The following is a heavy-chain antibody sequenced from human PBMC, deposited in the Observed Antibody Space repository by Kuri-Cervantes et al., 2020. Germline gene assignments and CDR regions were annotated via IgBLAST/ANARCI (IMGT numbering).Heavy chain of an antibody. J-gene: IGHJ4*02. D-gene: IGHD1-26*01. V-gene: IGHV3-74*01. CDR1: GFTFSSYW. CDR2: INSDGSST. CDR3: ALSGSYRFDY. Sequence: GESLKISCAASGFTFSSYWMHWVRQAPGKGLVWVSRINSDGSSTSYADSVKGRFTISRDNAKNTLYLQMNSLRDEDTAVYYCALSGSYRFDYWGQGILVTVSS.